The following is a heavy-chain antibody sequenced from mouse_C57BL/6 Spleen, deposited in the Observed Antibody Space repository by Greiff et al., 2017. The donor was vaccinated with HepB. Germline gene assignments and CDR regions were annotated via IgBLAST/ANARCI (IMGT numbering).Heavy chain of an antibody. J-gene: IGHJ1*03. CDR1: GYSITSGYY. Sequence: EVKLQESGPGLVKPSQSLSLTCSVTGYSITSGYYWNWIRQFPGNKLEWMGYISYDGSNNYNPSLKNRISITRDTSKNQFFLKLNSVTTEDTATYYCASYEWYFDVWGTGTTVTVSS. CDR3: ASYEWYFDV. D-gene: IGHD2-12*01. CDR2: ISYDGSN. V-gene: IGHV3-6*01.